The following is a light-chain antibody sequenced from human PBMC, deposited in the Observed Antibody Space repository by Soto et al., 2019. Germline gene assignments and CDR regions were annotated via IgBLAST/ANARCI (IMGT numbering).Light chain of an antibody. V-gene: IGKV3-15*01. Sequence: EIVMTQSPATLSVSPGERATLSCRASQSVSSNLAWYQQKPGQAPRLLIYGASTRATGIPARFSGSGSGTEFTLTISSLQSEEFAVYYCQQYNNWPRGTFGGGTKVEIK. CDR2: GAS. J-gene: IGKJ4*01. CDR1: QSVSSN. CDR3: QQYNNWPRGT.